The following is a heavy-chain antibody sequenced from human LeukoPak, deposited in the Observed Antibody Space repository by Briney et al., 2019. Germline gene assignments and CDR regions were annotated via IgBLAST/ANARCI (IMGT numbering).Heavy chain of an antibody. Sequence: GGSLRLSCAASGFTFDDYAMHWVRQAPGKGLEWVSGISWNSGSIGYADSVKGRFTISRDNSKNTLYLQMNSLRAEDTAVYYCARDRWYYDYVWDYYFDYWGQGTLVTVSS. CDR2: ISWNSGSI. CDR1: GFTFDDYA. CDR3: ARDRWYYDYVWDYYFDY. D-gene: IGHD3-16*01. V-gene: IGHV3-9*01. J-gene: IGHJ4*02.